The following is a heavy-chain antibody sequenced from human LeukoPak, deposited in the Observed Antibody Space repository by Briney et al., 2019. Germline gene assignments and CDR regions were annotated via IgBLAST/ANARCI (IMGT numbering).Heavy chain of an antibody. D-gene: IGHD3-16*01. J-gene: IGHJ5*01. Sequence: GGSLRLSWADSGFTFSSQWMHWVSQAPGKGLVWVSRIKYDARSTIYADSVKGRFTISRDKAKKSLYLQMNSMRVEDMAVYDCVRALGGDLVGYHDSSGQKTLFTVSS. CDR2: IKYDARST. CDR1: GFTFSSQW. V-gene: IGHV3-74*01. CDR3: VRALGGDLVGYHDS.